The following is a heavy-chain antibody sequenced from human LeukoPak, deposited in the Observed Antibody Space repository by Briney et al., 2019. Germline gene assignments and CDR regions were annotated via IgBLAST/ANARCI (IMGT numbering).Heavy chain of an antibody. J-gene: IGHJ6*02. Sequence: SETLSLTCTVSGGSISSYYWSWIRQPPGKGLEWIGYIYYSGSTNYNPSLRSRVTISVDTSKNQFSLKLSSVTAADTAVYYCARQRSDYYGMDVWGQGTTVTVS. V-gene: IGHV4-59*08. CDR3: ARQRSDYYGMDV. CDR2: IYYSGST. D-gene: IGHD3-3*01. CDR1: GGSISSYY.